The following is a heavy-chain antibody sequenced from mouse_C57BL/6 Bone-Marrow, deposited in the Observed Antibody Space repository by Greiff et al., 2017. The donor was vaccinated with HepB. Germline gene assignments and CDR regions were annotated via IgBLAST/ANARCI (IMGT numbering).Heavy chain of an antibody. CDR2: IWTGGGK. J-gene: IGHJ2*01. Sequence: VKLVESGPGLVAPSQSLSITCTVSGFSLTSYAISWVRQPPGKGLEWLGVIWTGGGKNYNSALKSRLSISKDNSKSQVFLKMNSLQTDDTARYYCARYYYGSSYFDYWGQGTTLTVSS. CDR3: ARYYYGSSYFDY. V-gene: IGHV2-9-1*01. D-gene: IGHD1-1*01. CDR1: GFSLTSYA.